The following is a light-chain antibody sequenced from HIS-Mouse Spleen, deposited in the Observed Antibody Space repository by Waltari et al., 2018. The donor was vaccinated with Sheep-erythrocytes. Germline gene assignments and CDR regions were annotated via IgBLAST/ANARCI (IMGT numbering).Light chain of an antibody. CDR1: STDVGGYHY. V-gene: IGLV2-11*01. J-gene: IGLJ1*01. CDR2: DVS. CDR3: CSYAGSYNHV. Sequence: QSALTQPRSVSASPRQAVTISCTGTSTDVGGYHYVSWYQQHPGKAPKLMIYDVSKRPSGVPDRFSGSKSGNTASLTISGLQAEDEADYYCCSYAGSYNHVFATGTRVTVL.